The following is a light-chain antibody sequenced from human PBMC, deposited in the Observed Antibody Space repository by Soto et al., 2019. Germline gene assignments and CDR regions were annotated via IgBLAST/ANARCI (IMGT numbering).Light chain of an antibody. V-gene: IGKV3-20*01. CDR1: QTIRSNY. CDR3: QQYGSSPWT. J-gene: IGKJ1*01. CDR2: GAS. Sequence: ETVLTQSPGILSLSPGERATLSCRPSQTIRSNYLAWYRQTPGQAPRLLIYGASNRATGIADRFSGSGSGTDFTLIISRLEPEDFALYYCQQYGSSPWTFGQGTKVEIK.